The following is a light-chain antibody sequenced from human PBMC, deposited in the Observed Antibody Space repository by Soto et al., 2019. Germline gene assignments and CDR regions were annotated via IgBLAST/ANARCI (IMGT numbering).Light chain of an antibody. CDR2: NAS. V-gene: IGKV1-5*03. J-gene: IGKJ1*01. CDR3: QHYNSYSEA. Sequence: DIQMTQSPSTLSGSVGDRVTITCRASQTISSWLAWYQQKPGKAPKLLIYNASTLKSGVPSRFSGSGSGTEFPPTISRLQPDDFATYYCQHYNSYSEAFGQGTTGDIK. CDR1: QTISSW.